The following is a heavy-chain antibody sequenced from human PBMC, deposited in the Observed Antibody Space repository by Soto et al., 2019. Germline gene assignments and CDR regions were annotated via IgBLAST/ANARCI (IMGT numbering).Heavy chain of an antibody. CDR2: ISYDGSNK. J-gene: IGHJ4*02. V-gene: IGHV3-30*18. Sequence: GGSLRLSCAASGFTFSSYGMHWVRQAPGKGLEWVAVISYDGSNKYYADSVKGRFTISRDNSKNTLYLQMNSLRAEDTAVYYCAKVEQQLAAPSEIFDHSGQGALVTV. D-gene: IGHD6-13*01. CDR3: AKVEQQLAAPSEIFDH. CDR1: GFTFSSYG.